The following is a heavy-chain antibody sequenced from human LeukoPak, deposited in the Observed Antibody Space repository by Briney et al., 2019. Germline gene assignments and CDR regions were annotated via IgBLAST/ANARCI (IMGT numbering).Heavy chain of an antibody. J-gene: IGHJ4*02. V-gene: IGHV3-64*01. CDR1: GFTFSNYA. D-gene: IGHD2-21*02. CDR2: ISSSGGST. CDR3: ARDLRLKELAYCGGDCLDY. Sequence: PGGSLRLSCAASGFTFSNYAMHWVRHAPGKGLEYVSAISSSGGSTYYANSVKGRFTLSRDNSKNTMYLQMGSMRAEDMAVYYCARDLRLKELAYCGGDCLDYWGQGTLVTVSS.